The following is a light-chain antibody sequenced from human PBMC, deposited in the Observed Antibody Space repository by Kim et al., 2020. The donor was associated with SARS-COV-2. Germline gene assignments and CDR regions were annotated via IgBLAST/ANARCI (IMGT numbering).Light chain of an antibody. V-gene: IGLV2-14*03. J-gene: IGLJ1*01. CDR1: SSDVGGYNY. CDR2: DVS. Sequence: QSALTQPVSVSGAPGQSSTISCTGTSSDVGGYNYVSWYQQHPGKAPKLMIYDVSNRPSGVSNRFSGSKSGNTASLTISGLQAEDEADYYCSSYTSSSTRVFGTGTKVTVL. CDR3: SSYTSSSTRV.